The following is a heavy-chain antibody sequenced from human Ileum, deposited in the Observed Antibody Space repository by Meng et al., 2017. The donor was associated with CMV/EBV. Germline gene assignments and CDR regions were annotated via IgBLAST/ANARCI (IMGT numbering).Heavy chain of an antibody. CDR3: ARGESRGYYYFDY. J-gene: IGHJ4*02. D-gene: IGHD3-22*01. Sequence: HVHLQESGPGLVRPSETLSLSCTVSGYSISNYYWMWIRQPAGKKLEWIGRISSSGNTNYTPSLKSRVIMSLDTSNNQFFLKLTSVTAADTALYYCARGESRGYYYFDYWGQGILVTVSS. V-gene: IGHV4-4*07. CDR2: ISSSGNT. CDR1: GYSISNYY.